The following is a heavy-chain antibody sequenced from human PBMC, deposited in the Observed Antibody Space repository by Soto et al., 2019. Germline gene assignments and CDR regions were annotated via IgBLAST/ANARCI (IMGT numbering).Heavy chain of an antibody. D-gene: IGHD6-13*01. CDR1: GFTFSSYG. J-gene: IGHJ4*02. Sequence: PGGSLRLSCAASGFTFSSYGMHWVRQAPGKGLEWVAVIWYDGSNKYYADSVKGRFTISRDNSKNTLYLQMNSLRAEDTAVYYCARGLLVLYSSSWYNHPFDYWGQGTLVTVSS. V-gene: IGHV3-33*01. CDR2: IWYDGSNK. CDR3: ARGLLVLYSSSWYNHPFDY.